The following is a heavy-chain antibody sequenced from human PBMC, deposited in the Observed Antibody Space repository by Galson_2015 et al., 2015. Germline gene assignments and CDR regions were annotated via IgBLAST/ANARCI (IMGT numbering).Heavy chain of an antibody. Sequence: SETLSLTCTVSGDSIGSYYWSWIRQPPGKGLEWIGFIYQSGSTSYNPSLKSRVTISMDTSKNQFSLKLSSVTAADTAVYYCARYCSGGSCYPFRYYYYYMDVWGKGTSVTVSS. D-gene: IGHD2-15*01. J-gene: IGHJ6*03. CDR1: GDSIGSYY. CDR2: IYQSGST. CDR3: ARYCSGGSCYPFRYYYYYMDV. V-gene: IGHV4-59*01.